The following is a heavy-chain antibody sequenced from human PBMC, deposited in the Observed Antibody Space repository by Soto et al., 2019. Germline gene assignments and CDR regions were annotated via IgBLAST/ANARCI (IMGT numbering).Heavy chain of an antibody. J-gene: IGHJ6*02. CDR2: IYYSGSP. V-gene: IGHV4-59*01. CDR3: ARDGSSSGYYYYGLDV. CDR1: GGSISSYY. Sequence: PSETLSLTCTVSGGSISSYYWSWIRQPPGKGLEWIGYIYYSGSPNYNPSLKSRVTISVDTSKNQFSLKLRSVTAADTAVYYCARDGSSSGYYYYGLDVWGQGTTVTVSS. D-gene: IGHD6-6*01.